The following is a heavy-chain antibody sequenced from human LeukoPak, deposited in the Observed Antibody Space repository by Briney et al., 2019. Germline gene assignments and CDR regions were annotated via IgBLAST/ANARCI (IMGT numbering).Heavy chain of an antibody. CDR3: ARILGGIFPYYFDY. CDR2: IYSSGST. D-gene: IGHD3-16*01. J-gene: IGHJ4*02. Sequence: SETLSLTCAVYGGSFSGYYWSWIRQPPGKGLEWIGYIYSSGSTNYNPSLKSRVSISIETSKNQFSLNLSSVTAADTAVYYCARILGGIFPYYFDYWGQGTLVTVSS. CDR1: GGSFSGYY. V-gene: IGHV4-59*01.